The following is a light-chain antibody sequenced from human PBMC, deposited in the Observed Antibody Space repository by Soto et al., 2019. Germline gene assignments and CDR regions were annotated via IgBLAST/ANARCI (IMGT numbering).Light chain of an antibody. CDR2: AAS. J-gene: IGKJ4*01. CDR3: QMYTNVPA. Sequence: DIQMTQSPCSLSASVGDRVTITCRASQGISNYLAWYQQIPGKVPKLLISAASTLQSGVPSRFSDSGFGTDFTLTISSLQPEDVATYYCQMYTNVPAFGGGTKVEIK. CDR1: QGISNY. V-gene: IGKV1-27*01.